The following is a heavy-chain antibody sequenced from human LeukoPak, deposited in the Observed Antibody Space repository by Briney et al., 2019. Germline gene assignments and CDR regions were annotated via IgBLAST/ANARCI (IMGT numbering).Heavy chain of an antibody. CDR1: GYTFTSYA. V-gene: IGHV7-4-1*02. J-gene: IGHJ3*02. CDR3: ARDLGGGLVYDIFTQEPDAFDI. CDR2: INTNTGNP. Sequence: ASVKVSCKASGYTFTSYAMNWVRQAPGQGLEWMGWINTNTGNPTYAQGFAGRFVFSLDTSVSTAYLQISSLKAEDTAVYYCARDLGGGLVYDIFTQEPDAFDIWGQGTMVTVSS. D-gene: IGHD3-9*01.